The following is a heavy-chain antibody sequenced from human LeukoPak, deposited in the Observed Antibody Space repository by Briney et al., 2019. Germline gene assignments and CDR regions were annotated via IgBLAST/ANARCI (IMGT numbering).Heavy chain of an antibody. CDR3: ARDPPGVDGAFRD. J-gene: IGHJ4*02. D-gene: IGHD3-10*01. Sequence: SETLSLTCSVAGGAINSYHRSWIRQPPGKGLEWIAYIFDNGGTKYNPSLKSRVTISVDTPKNQFSLKLNSVTPADTAVYYCARDPPGVDGAFRDWDQEILITVSS. CDR2: IFDNGGT. CDR1: GGAINSYH. V-gene: IGHV4-59*01.